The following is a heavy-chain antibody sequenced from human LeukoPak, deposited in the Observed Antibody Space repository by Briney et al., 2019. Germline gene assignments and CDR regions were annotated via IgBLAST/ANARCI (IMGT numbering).Heavy chain of an antibody. CDR3: ARGGALTYSRGLDY. D-gene: IGHD6-19*01. CDR2: MSFDGRNK. Sequence: PGRSLRLSCATSGFSFSSYAMHWVRQAPGKGLEWVAVMSFDGRNKYYADSVKGRFTLSRDNSKNMLFLQMNNLRPEDTAVYYCARGGALTYSRGLDYWGLGTLVTVSS. CDR1: GFSFSSYA. J-gene: IGHJ4*02. V-gene: IGHV3-30*04.